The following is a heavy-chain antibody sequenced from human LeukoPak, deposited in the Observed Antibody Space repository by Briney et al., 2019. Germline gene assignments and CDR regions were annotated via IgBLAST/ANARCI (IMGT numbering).Heavy chain of an antibody. V-gene: IGHV3-23*01. J-gene: IGHJ4*02. Sequence: GGSLRLSCAASGFTFSSHAMSWVRRAPGKGLEWVSGLIENGATTYYADSVKGRFTISRDNSRNTMYLQMNSLRVEDTAVYYCVRDYQVGNSPAFGDYWGQGTLVTISS. CDR3: VRDYQVGNSPAFGDY. CDR2: LIENGATT. CDR1: GFTFSSHA. D-gene: IGHD1-26*01.